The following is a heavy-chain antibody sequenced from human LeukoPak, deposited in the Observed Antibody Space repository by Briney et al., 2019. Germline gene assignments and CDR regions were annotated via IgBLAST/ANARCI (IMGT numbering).Heavy chain of an antibody. Sequence: GGSLRLSCAASGFTFSSYGMHWVRQAPGKGLEWVAVISYDGSNKYYADSVKGRFTISRDNSKNTLYLQMNSLRAEDTAVYYCVGYSSSFDYWGQGTLVTVSS. CDR3: VGYSSSFDY. J-gene: IGHJ4*02. CDR2: ISYDGSNK. V-gene: IGHV3-30*03. D-gene: IGHD3-22*01. CDR1: GFTFSSYG.